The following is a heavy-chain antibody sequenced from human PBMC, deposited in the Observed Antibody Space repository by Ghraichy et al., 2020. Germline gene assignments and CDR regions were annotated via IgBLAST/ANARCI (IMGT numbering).Heavy chain of an antibody. J-gene: IGHJ4*02. Sequence: SETLSLTCTVSGGSISSYYWSWIRQTAGKGLEWIGRIYSSGNTNYNPSLKSRVTMSVDTSKNQFSLNLSSVTAADTAVYYCSREALYRDGDYEFDYWGQGTLVTVSS. D-gene: IGHD2-21*02. V-gene: IGHV4-4*07. CDR3: SREALYRDGDYEFDY. CDR2: IYSSGNT. CDR1: GGSISSYY.